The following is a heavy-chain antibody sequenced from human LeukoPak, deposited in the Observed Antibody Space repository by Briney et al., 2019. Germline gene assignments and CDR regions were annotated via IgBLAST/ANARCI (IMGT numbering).Heavy chain of an antibody. CDR2: INPNSGGT. J-gene: IGHJ6*04. CDR3: ARVYGSGSFMDV. Sequence: ASVKVSCKASGYTFTGYYMHWVRQAPGQGLEWMGWINPNSGGTNYAQKFQGRVTMTRDTSISTAYMELSRLRSDDTAVYYCARVYGSGSFMDVWGKGTTVTVSS. D-gene: IGHD3-10*01. V-gene: IGHV1-2*02. CDR1: GYTFTGYY.